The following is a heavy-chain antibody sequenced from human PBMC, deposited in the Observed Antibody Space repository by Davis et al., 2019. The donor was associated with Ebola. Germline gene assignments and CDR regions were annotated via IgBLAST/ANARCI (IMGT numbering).Heavy chain of an antibody. CDR2: INPHNGNT. CDR1: GYTFTNYG. V-gene: IGHV1-18*04. Sequence: ASVKVSCKTSGYTFTNYGITWVRQAPGQGLEWMGWINPHNGNTNYAQNVQGRVTMTRDTSTSTVYMELSSLRSEDTAVYYCARGITMIVVESWFDPWGQGTLVTVSS. D-gene: IGHD3-22*01. CDR3: ARGITMIVVESWFDP. J-gene: IGHJ5*02.